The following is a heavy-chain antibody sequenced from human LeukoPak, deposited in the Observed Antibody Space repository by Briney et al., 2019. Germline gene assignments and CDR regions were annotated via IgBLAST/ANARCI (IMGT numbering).Heavy chain of an antibody. Sequence: GGSLRLSCAASGLTFRNFAMSWVRQAPGKGLEWLAVTSGDEDSTHYADSVRGRFVISTDSSKNSLFLQMNSLRADDTAVYYCARVGDCSSTSCYAPYYYYYGMDVWGQGTTVTVSS. CDR2: TSGDEDST. V-gene: IGHV3-23*01. CDR1: GLTFRNFA. J-gene: IGHJ6*02. D-gene: IGHD2-2*01. CDR3: ARVGDCSSTSCYAPYYYYYGMDV.